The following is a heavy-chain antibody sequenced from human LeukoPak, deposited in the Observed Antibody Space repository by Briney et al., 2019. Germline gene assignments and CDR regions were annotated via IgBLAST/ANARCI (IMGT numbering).Heavy chain of an antibody. D-gene: IGHD2-21*01. V-gene: IGHV4-38-2*02. Sequence: SETLSLTCAVSGYSISSGHYWGWIRQPPGKGLEWIGSIYHSGSTYYNPSLKSRVTISVDTSKNQFSLKLSSVTAADTAVYYCAREVVVSMNIDYWGQGTLVTVSS. J-gene: IGHJ4*02. CDR2: IYHSGST. CDR1: GYSISSGHY. CDR3: AREVVVSMNIDY.